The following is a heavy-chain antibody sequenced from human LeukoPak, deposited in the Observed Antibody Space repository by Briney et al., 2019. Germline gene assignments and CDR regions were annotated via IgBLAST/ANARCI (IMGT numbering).Heavy chain of an antibody. J-gene: IGHJ6*02. CDR3: ASGYRGPYYYGMDV. V-gene: IGHV3-30-3*01. CDR2: ISYDGSNK. Sequence: GRSLRLSCAASGFTFSSYAMHWVRQAPGKGLEWVAVISYDGSNKYYADSVKGRFTISRDNSKNTLYLQMNSLRAEDTAVYYCASGYRGPYYYGMDVWGQGTTVTVSS. CDR1: GFTFSSYA. D-gene: IGHD5-12*01.